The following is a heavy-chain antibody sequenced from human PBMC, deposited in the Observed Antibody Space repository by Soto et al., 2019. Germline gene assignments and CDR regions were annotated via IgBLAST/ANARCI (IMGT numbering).Heavy chain of an antibody. J-gene: IGHJ6*02. CDR3: ACIFSGGYSYGLYYYGMAV. CDR2: IFYSGST. D-gene: IGHD5-18*01. V-gene: IGHV4-39*01. CDR1: GGSISSRSYY. Sequence: SETLSRTCTVSGGSISSRSYYWGWIRQPPGKGLEWIGSIFYSGSTYYNPSLKSRVTISVDTSKNQFSLKLSSVTAADTAVYYCACIFSGGYSYGLYYYGMAVWGQGTTVS.